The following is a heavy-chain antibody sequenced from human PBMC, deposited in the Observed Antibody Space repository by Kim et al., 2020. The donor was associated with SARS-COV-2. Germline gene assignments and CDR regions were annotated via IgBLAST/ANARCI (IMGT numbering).Heavy chain of an antibody. D-gene: IGHD6-19*01. Sequence: GGSLRLSCAASGFTFDDYAMHWVRQAPGKGLEWVSGISWNSGSIGYADSVKGRFTISRDNAKNSLYLQMNSLRAEDTALYYCAQAPTREAVAGTKGGYWGQGTLVTVSS. CDR3: AQAPTREAVAGTKGGY. CDR2: ISWNSGSI. J-gene: IGHJ4*02. V-gene: IGHV3-9*01. CDR1: GFTFDDYA.